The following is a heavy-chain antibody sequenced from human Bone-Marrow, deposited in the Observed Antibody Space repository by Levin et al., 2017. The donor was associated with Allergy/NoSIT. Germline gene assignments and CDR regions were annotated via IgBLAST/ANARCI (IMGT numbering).Heavy chain of an antibody. CDR2: INSRDGGT. D-gene: IGHD5-24*01. CDR3: VKDSSGGYLSSDY. V-gene: IGHV1-46*01. J-gene: IGHJ4*02. CDR1: GYTFTNYY. Sequence: PGESLKISCKASGYTFTNYYIHWVRQAPGQGLEWMGLINSRDGGTTYAQRFRGRITMTRDTSTSTVYMELSSLRSEDTAMFYCVKDSSGGYLSSDYWGQGTLVTVSS.